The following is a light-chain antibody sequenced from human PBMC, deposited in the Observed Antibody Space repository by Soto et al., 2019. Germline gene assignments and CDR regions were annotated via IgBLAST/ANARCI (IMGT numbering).Light chain of an antibody. J-gene: IGKJ2*01. CDR1: QSISSY. V-gene: IGKV1-39*01. CDR3: QQSYTTPYT. Sequence: DIQMTQSPSSLSASVGDRVSITSRASQSISSYLNWYQQKPGKAPNLLIYAASSLQSGVPSRFSGSGSGTDFTLTISSLQLEDFATYYCQQSYTTPYTFGQGTKLEIK. CDR2: AAS.